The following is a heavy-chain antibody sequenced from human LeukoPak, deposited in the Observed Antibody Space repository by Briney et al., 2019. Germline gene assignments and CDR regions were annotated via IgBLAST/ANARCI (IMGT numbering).Heavy chain of an antibody. D-gene: IGHD3-10*01. J-gene: IGHJ4*02. CDR2: IIPIFGTA. CDR1: GGTFSSYA. Sequence: RASVKVSCKASGGTFSSYAISWVRQAPGQGLEWMRGIIPIFGTANYAQKFQGRVTITADKSTSTAYMELSSLRSEDTAVYYCARDLGYYYGSGSYSPVYWGQGTLVTVSS. V-gene: IGHV1-69*06. CDR3: ARDLGYYYGSGSYSPVY.